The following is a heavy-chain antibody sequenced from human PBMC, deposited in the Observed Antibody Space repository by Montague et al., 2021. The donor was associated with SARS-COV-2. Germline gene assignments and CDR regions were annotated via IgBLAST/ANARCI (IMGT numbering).Heavy chain of an antibody. CDR3: ARLGDGVVPSPILGVGTYYSYYYMDV. V-gene: IGHV4-34*01. CDR1: GGSFSTYS. Sequence: SETLSLTCAVHGGSFSTYSWNWIRQPPGKWLEWIWEIHHGGSTNYNPSLKSRVTISADTSKNQFSLKLASVAAADTAVYYCARLGDGVVPSPILGVGTYYSYYYMDVWGKGTTVTVSS. CDR2: IHHGGST. J-gene: IGHJ6*03. D-gene: IGHD3-10*01.